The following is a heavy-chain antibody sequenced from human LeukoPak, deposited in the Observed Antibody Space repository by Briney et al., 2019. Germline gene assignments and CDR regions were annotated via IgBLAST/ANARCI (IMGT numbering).Heavy chain of an antibody. D-gene: IGHD4-17*01. CDR1: GGSINNYY. CDR2: IYYSGST. J-gene: IGHJ4*02. Sequence: SETLSLTCTVSGGSINNYYWSWIRQPPGKGLEWIGYIYYSGSTNYNPSLKSRVTISVGTSKNQFSLKLSSVTAADTAVYYCARPRGTTLIFDYWGQGTLVTISS. V-gene: IGHV4-59*01. CDR3: ARPRGTTLIFDY.